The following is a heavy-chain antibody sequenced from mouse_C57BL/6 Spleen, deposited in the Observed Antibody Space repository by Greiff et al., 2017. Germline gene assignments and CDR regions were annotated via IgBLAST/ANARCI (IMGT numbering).Heavy chain of an antibody. D-gene: IGHD1-1*01. J-gene: IGHJ2*01. CDR3: TTGGSSPTDY. Sequence: EVQLQQSGAELVRPGASVKLSCTASGFNIKDDYMHWVKQRPEQGLEWIGWIDPENGDTEYASKFQGKATITADTSSNTAYLQLSSLTSEDTAVYYCTTGGSSPTDYWGQGTTLTVSS. CDR1: GFNIKDDY. V-gene: IGHV14-4*01. CDR2: IDPENGDT.